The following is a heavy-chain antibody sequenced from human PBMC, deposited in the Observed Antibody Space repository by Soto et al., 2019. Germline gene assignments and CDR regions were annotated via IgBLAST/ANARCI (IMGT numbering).Heavy chain of an antibody. CDR3: ARDREATGTTNIYYYYYGMDV. J-gene: IGHJ6*02. CDR2: IWYDGSNK. Sequence: GGSLRLSCAASGFTFSSYGMHWVRQAPGKGLEWVAVIWYDGSNKYYADSVKGRFTISRDNSKNTLYLQMNSLGAEDTAVYYCARDREATGTTNIYYYYYGMDVWGQGTTVTVYS. CDR1: GFTFSSYG. D-gene: IGHD1-7*01. V-gene: IGHV3-33*01.